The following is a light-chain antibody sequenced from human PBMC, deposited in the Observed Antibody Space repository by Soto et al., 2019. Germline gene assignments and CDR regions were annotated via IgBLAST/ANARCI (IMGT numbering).Light chain of an antibody. J-gene: IGLJ1*01. CDR1: SGYVGTYSL. Sequence: LAQPASVSGSPGQSITISCTGASGYVGTYSLVSWYQQHPGKAPKVVIYEGHKRPSGVPDRFSGSTSVNTASLTISGLQTDDEADYYCCLYVGATNYVLGNGTTLTV. CDR2: EGH. V-gene: IGLV2-23*01. CDR3: CLYVGATNYV.